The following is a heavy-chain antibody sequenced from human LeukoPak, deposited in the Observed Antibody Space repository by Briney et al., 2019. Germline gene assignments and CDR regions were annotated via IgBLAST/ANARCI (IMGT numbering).Heavy chain of an antibody. D-gene: IGHD5-24*01. CDR2: ISPSSTYI. CDR3: ARPMEMAFDY. Sequence: PGGSLRLSCAASGFTFSSYSMNWVRQAPGKGLEWVSSISPSSTYIYYTDSVRGRFTISRDNAKNSLYLQMNSLRAEDTAVYYCARPMEMAFDYWGQGTLVTVSS. J-gene: IGHJ4*02. CDR1: GFTFSSYS. V-gene: IGHV3-21*01.